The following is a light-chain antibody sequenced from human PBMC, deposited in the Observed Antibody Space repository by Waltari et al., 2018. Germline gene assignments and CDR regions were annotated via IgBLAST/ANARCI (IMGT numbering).Light chain of an antibody. J-gene: IGKJ2*01. CDR2: WAS. CDR3: QQYYSIPYT. CDR1: QRVLYSSNNKNY. V-gene: IGKV4-1*01. Sequence: DIVMTQSPDSLAVSLGERATINCKSSQRVLYSSNNKNYLAWYQQKPGQPPKLPIYWASTRESGVPDRFSGSGSGTDFTLTISSLQAEDVAVYYCQQYYSIPYTFGQGTKLEIK.